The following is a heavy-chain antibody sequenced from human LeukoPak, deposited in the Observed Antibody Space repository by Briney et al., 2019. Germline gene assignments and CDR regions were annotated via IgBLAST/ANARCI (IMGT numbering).Heavy chain of an antibody. Sequence: ASVKVSCKLSGYTLTELSMHWLRQAPGKGLEWMGGFNPEDGETIYAQKFQGRVTMTEDTSTDTAYMELSSLRSEDTAVYYCATEGCSGGSCQFDYWGQGTLVTVSS. CDR1: GYTLTELS. J-gene: IGHJ4*02. CDR2: FNPEDGET. D-gene: IGHD2-15*01. V-gene: IGHV1-24*01. CDR3: ATEGCSGGSCQFDY.